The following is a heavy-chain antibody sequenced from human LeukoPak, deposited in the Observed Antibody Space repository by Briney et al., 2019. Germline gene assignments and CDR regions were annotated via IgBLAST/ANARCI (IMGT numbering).Heavy chain of an antibody. Sequence: SETLSLTCTVSGDSVTNDFFWGWVRQPPGKEQEWIGSFCLGRDTYYRPSLKSRVTISVDTSKNQFSLNLNSVTAADTAVYYCARWASISREPGGFFDHWGQGTLVTVSS. CDR3: ARWASISREPGGFFDH. D-gene: IGHD1-14*01. J-gene: IGHJ4*02. CDR1: GDSVTNDFF. V-gene: IGHV4-38-2*02. CDR2: FCLGRDT.